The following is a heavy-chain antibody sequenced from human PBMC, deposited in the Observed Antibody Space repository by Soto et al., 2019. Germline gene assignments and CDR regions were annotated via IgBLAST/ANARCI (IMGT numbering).Heavy chain of an antibody. Sequence: PGGSLRLSCAASGFTFSSYAMHWVRQAPGKGLEWVAVISYDGSNKYYADSVKGRFTISRDNSKNTLYLQMNSLRAEDTAVYYCARDQGTVVTPTDNYYGMDIWGQGTTVTVSS. CDR3: ARDQGTVVTPTDNYYGMDI. CDR1: GFTFSSYA. J-gene: IGHJ6*02. V-gene: IGHV3-30-3*01. D-gene: IGHD2-21*02. CDR2: ISYDGSNK.